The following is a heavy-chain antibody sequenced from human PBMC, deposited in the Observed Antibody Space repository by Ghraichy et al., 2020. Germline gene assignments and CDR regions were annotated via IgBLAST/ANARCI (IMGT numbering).Heavy chain of an antibody. Sequence: GGSLRLSCAASGFTFSDHYMDWVRQAPGKGLEWVGRTRNKANSYTTEYAASVKGRFTISRDDSKNSLYLQMNSLKTEDTAVYYCARGGLTYYDFWSGYYDYYYYGMDVWGQGTTVTVSS. CDR3: ARGGLTYYDFWSGYYDYYYYGMDV. CDR1: GFTFSDHY. D-gene: IGHD3-3*01. CDR2: TRNKANSYTT. V-gene: IGHV3-72*01. J-gene: IGHJ6*02.